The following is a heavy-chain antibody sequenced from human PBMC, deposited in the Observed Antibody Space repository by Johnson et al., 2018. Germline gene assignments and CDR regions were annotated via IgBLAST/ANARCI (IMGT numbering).Heavy chain of an antibody. V-gene: IGHV3-21*01. CDR1: GFTFSSYS. J-gene: IGHJ3*02. CDR3: ASISGPDAFDI. Sequence: VQLGEAGGGLVKPGGSLRLSCAASGFTFSSYSMNWVRQAPGKGLEWVSSISSSSSYIDYADSVKGRFTISRDNAKNSLYLQMNSLRAEDTDVYYCASISGPDAFDIWGQGTMVTVSS. D-gene: IGHD2-15*01. CDR2: ISSSSSYI.